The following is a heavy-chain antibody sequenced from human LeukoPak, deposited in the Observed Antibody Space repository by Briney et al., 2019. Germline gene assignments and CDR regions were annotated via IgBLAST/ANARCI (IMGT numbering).Heavy chain of an antibody. V-gene: IGHV3-7*01. CDR1: GLTFRSYW. Sequence: SGGSLRLSCTFSGLTFRSYWMKWVRQAPGKGLEWVANINPGGNEIGSVDSVKGRSIISRDNAKNSLDLQMSSLRVEDTAVYYCMCWGTDNHWGQGILVTVSS. D-gene: IGHD7-27*01. CDR3: MCWGTDNH. J-gene: IGHJ4*02. CDR2: INPGGNEI.